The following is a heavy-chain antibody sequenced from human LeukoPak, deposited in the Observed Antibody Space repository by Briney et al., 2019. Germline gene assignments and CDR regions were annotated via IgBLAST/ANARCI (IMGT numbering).Heavy chain of an antibody. CDR3: ARVRGYCSGGSCYEGYYFDY. CDR1: GGSISSGGYY. D-gene: IGHD2-15*01. CDR2: IYYSGST. V-gene: IGHV4-31*03. J-gene: IGHJ4*02. Sequence: SETLSLTCTVSGGSISSGGYYWSWIRQHPGKGLEWIGYIYYSGSTYYNPSLKSRVTISVDTSKNQFSLKLSSVTAADTAVYYCARVRGYCSGGSCYEGYYFDYWGQGTLVTVSS.